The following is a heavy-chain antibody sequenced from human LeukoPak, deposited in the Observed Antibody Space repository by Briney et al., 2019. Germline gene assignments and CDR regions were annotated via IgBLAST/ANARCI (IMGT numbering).Heavy chain of an antibody. V-gene: IGHV3-30*18. CDR1: GFTFSSYG. Sequence: PGGSLRLSCAASGFTFSSYGMHRVRQAPGKGLEWVAVISYDGSNKYYADSVKGRFTISRDNSKNTLYLQMNSLRAEDTAVYYCAKDLTNDSSGPWGQGTLVTVSS. J-gene: IGHJ5*02. D-gene: IGHD3-22*01. CDR2: ISYDGSNK. CDR3: AKDLTNDSSGP.